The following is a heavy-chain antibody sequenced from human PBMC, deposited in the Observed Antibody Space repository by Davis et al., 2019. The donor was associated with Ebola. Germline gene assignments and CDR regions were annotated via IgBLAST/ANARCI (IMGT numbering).Heavy chain of an antibody. J-gene: IGHJ6*02. CDR3: ARCSGGDCYPGSGMYYGLDV. CDR2: ISSNGRST. Sequence: GESLKISCAASGFTFSSYAMSWVRQAPGKGLEWVSGISSNGRSTYYADSVKGRFTISRDNSKNTLYLQMNSLRAEDTAVYYCARCSGGDCYPGSGMYYGLDVWGQGTTVTVS. V-gene: IGHV3-23*01. CDR1: GFTFSSYA. D-gene: IGHD2-21*02.